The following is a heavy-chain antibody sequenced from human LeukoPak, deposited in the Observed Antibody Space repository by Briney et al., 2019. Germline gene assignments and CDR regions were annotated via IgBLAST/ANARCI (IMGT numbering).Heavy chain of an antibody. V-gene: IGHV3-43*01. CDR3: ARHNGWYDY. D-gene: IGHD6-19*01. Sequence: AGGSLRLSCAASGFTFDDYTMHWVRHAPGKGLEWVSLISWDGGSTYYADSVKGRFAISRDNSKNSLYLQMNSLRAEDTAVYYCARHNGWYDYWGQGTLVTVSS. CDR2: ISWDGGST. CDR1: GFTFDDYT. J-gene: IGHJ4*02.